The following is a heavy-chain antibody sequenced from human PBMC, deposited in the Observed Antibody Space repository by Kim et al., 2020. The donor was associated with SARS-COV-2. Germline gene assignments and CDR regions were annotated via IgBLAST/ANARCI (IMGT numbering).Heavy chain of an antibody. V-gene: IGHV1-24*01. D-gene: IGHD1-26*01. CDR1: GYTLTELS. J-gene: IGHJ6*02. CDR3: ATSVVGATPYYYGMDV. CDR2: FDPEDGET. Sequence: ASVKVSCKVSGYTLTELSMHRVRQAPGKGLEWMGGFDPEDGETIYAQKFQGRVTMTEDTSTDTAYMELSSLRSEDTAVYYCATSVVGATPYYYGMDVWGQGTTVTVSS.